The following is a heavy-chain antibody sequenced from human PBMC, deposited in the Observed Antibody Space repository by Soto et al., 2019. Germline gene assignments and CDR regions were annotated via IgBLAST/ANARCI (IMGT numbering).Heavy chain of an antibody. D-gene: IGHD4-4*01. V-gene: IGHV4-30-2*01. CDR3: ARGMTTVTTYDY. J-gene: IGHJ4*02. Sequence: QLQLQESGSGLVKPSQTLSLTCAVSGGSISSGGYSWSWIRQPPGKGLEWIGYIYHSGGTYYNPSLKSRXXIXVXXSKNQFSLNLSSVTAADTAVYYCARGMTTVTTYDYWGQGTLVTVSS. CDR1: GGSISSGGYS. CDR2: IYHSGGT.